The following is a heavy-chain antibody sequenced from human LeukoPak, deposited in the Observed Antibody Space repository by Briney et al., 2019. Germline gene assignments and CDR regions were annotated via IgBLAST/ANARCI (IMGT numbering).Heavy chain of an antibody. J-gene: IGHJ4*02. CDR3: ARFKGGTGFDY. CDR2: ISSSGKA. CDR1: GGSITTTDFD. D-gene: IGHD1-26*01. V-gene: IGHV4-39*01. Sequence: SETLSLTCAVSGGSITTTDFDWAWTRQPPGQGFEWIATISSSGKAYYYPSLMSRVTISVDTSKNQFSLDVASVTAADTGLFYCARFKGGTGFDYWGRGILVIVS.